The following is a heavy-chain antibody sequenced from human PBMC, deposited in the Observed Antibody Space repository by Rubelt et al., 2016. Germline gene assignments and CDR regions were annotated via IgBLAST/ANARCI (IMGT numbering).Heavy chain of an antibody. CDR2: INYSGNT. Sequence: QVQLQESGPGLVKPSETLSLTCTVSGGSISNYYWSWIRQPPGKGLEWIGYINYSGNTNYNPSLKSRVTISVDTSNNLFSRNLSSVTAAETAVYYCARARIWSGYRELDYWGQGTLVTVSS. CDR1: GGSISNYY. D-gene: IGHD3-3*01. J-gene: IGHJ4*02. V-gene: IGHV4-59*01. CDR3: ARARIWSGYRELDY.